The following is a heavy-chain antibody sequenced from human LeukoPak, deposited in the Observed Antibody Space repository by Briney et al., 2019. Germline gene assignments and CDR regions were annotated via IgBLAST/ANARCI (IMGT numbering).Heavy chain of an antibody. J-gene: IGHJ4*02. D-gene: IGHD3-22*01. CDR3: ARPEYYYDSSGYYPH. CDR1: GYTFTGYY. V-gene: IGHV1-2*02. Sequence: ASVNVSCKASGYTFTGYYMHWVRQAPGQGLEWMGWINPNSGGTNYAQKFQGRVTMTRDTSISTAYMELSRLRSDDTAVYYCARPEYYYDSSGYYPHWGQGTLVTVSS. CDR2: INPNSGGT.